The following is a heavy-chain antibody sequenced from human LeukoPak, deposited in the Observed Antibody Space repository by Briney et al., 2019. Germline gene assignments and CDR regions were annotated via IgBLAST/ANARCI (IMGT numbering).Heavy chain of an antibody. D-gene: IGHD2-2*01. Sequence: SETLSLTCAVYGGSFSGYSWSWIRQPPGQGLEWIGEINHSGSINHSGSTNYNPSLKSRVTISVDTSRNQSSLKLSSVTAADTAMYYCARGVRYCSSTSCREYFQYWGQGTLVPVSS. CDR3: ARGVRYCSSTSCREYFQY. J-gene: IGHJ1*01. CDR2: INHSGSINHSGST. V-gene: IGHV4-34*01. CDR1: GGSFSGYS.